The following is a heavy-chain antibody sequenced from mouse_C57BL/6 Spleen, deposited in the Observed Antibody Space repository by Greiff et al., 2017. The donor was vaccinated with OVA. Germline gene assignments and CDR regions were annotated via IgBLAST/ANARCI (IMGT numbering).Heavy chain of an antibody. Sequence: QVQLQQSGAELVMPGASVKLSCKASGYTFTSYWMHWVKQRPGQGLEWIGEIDPSDSYTNYNQKFKGKSTLTVDKSSSTAYLQLSSLTSEDSAVYYCASSGAYWDLDDWGKGTTVTVSS. D-gene: IGHD6-1*01. CDR1: GYTFTSYW. CDR3: ASSGAYWDLDD. V-gene: IGHV1-69*01. CDR2: IDPSDSYT. J-gene: IGHJ1*03.